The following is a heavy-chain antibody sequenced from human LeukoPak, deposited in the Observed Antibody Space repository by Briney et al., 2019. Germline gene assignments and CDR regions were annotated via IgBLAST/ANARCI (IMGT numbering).Heavy chain of an antibody. D-gene: IGHD1-26*01. CDR3: AKKWGVGTTTLDYFDY. CDR2: ISGSGGST. J-gene: IGHJ4*02. V-gene: IGHV3-23*01. CDR1: GFTFCSYA. Sequence: PGGSLRLSCAASGFTFCSYAMSWVRQAPGKGLEWVSAISGSGGSTYYADSVKGRFTISRDNSKNTLYLQMNSLTDEDTAVYYCAKKWGVGTTTLDYFDYWGQGTLVTVSS.